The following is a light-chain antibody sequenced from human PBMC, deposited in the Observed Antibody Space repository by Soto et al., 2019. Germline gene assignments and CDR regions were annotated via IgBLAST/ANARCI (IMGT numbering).Light chain of an antibody. CDR2: SSF. V-gene: IGKV3-20*01. CDR1: QWFSGRN. Sequence: EIVLTQSPATLSLSPGERGSLSCGASQWFSGRNLAWYQQKPGQPPRLLIYSSFVSASGVPDRFRGSGSGTDFTLTITRLEPEDFAVYYCQQYGTWITFGQGTRLETK. CDR3: QQYGTWIT. J-gene: IGKJ5*01.